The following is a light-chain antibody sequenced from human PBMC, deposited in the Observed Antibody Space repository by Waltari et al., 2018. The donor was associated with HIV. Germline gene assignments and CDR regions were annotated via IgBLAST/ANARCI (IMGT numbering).Light chain of an antibody. V-gene: IGLV2-14*01. CDR2: EVT. CDR3: SSYTRRGTVV. Sequence: QSALTQPASVSGSPGQSIVLPCTGRSSDIGYYAYVPWYKPYPAQAPKALIYEVTSRPSGTSSLFSGSKSATTAFLAISKLQPDDEADYFCSSYTRRGTVVFGGGTRLTVL. J-gene: IGLJ2*01. CDR1: SSDIGYYAY.